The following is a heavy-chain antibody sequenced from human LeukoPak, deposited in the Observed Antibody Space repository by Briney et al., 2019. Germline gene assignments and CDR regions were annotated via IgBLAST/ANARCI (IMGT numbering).Heavy chain of an antibody. J-gene: IGHJ4*02. CDR3: TREEGLSDY. CDR2: IKSKPDGGTT. V-gene: IGHV3-15*01. D-gene: IGHD2-15*01. Sequence: GGSLRLSCAASGFTFSNVRMSWVRPAPRKGLEWVGRIKSKPDGGTTDYAAPVKGRFTISRDDSKNTLYLEMNSLKTEDTAVYYCTREEGLSDYWGQGTLVTVSS. CDR1: GFTFSNVR.